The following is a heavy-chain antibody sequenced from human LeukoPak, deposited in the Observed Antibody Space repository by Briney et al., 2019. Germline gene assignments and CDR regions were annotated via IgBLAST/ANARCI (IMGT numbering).Heavy chain of an antibody. D-gene: IGHD3-10*01. CDR1: GFTFSTYA. Sequence: PGGSRRLSCAASGFTFSTYAMSWVRQAPGRGLEWVATVRGSGIYTFYADSVRGRFTLSRHNSTDTFYRQMNSLRAEDTAVYYCAKLMSQPALLFFDQWGQGTLVTVSS. CDR3: AKLMSQPALLFFDQ. V-gene: IGHV3-23*01. CDR2: VRGSGIYT. J-gene: IGHJ4*02.